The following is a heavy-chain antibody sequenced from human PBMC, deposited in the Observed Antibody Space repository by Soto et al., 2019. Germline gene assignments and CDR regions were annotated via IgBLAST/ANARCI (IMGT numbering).Heavy chain of an antibody. J-gene: IGHJ3*01. D-gene: IGHD5-12*01. V-gene: IGHV3-23*01. Sequence: EVQLLESGGGLVQPGGSLRLSCAASGFTFSSCAMTWVRQAPGKGLEWVSATSGSGGSTYYADSVKGRFTISRDNSKTTLYLQMNSLRAEDTAVYYCAKDQVDVVATSKDAFDVWGQGTMVAVSS. CDR2: TSGSGGST. CDR1: GFTFSSCA. CDR3: AKDQVDVVATSKDAFDV.